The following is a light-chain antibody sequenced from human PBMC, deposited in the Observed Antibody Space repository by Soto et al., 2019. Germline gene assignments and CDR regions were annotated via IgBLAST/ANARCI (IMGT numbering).Light chain of an antibody. CDR3: QQYAASPRT. CDR2: GAS. J-gene: IGKJ1*01. Sequence: IVLTQSPGTLSLSPGERATLSCRASQSSSNNYLAWYQQTPGQAPRLLIYGASSRATGIPDRFSGSGSATDFSLTKSRLEPEDFAVYHCQQYAASPRTFGQGTKVDI. CDR1: QSSSNNY. V-gene: IGKV3-20*01.